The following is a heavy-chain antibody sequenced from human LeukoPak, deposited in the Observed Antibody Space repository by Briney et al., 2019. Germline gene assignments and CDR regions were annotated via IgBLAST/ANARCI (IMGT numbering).Heavy chain of an antibody. CDR2: ISGRGGST. V-gene: IGHV3-23*01. J-gene: IGHJ4*02. CDR3: AKHTPYCSGGSCYGDYLDY. Sequence: GGSLRLSCAASGFTFSSYAMSWVRQAPGKGLEWVSFISGRGGSTHYADSVRGRFTISRDNSKNMLHLQMNSLRAEDTAVYYCAKHTPYCSGGSCYGDYLDYWGQGTLVSVSS. D-gene: IGHD2-15*01. CDR1: GFTFSSYA.